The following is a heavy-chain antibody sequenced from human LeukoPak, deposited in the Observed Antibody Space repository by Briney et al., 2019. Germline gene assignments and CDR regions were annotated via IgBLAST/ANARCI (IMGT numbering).Heavy chain of an antibody. CDR2: IYYSGST. CDR3: ASSIPYTHFDY. CDR1: GGSISSSSYY. D-gene: IGHD2-2*02. J-gene: IGHJ4*02. V-gene: IGHV4-39*01. Sequence: SETLSLTCTVSGGSISSSSYYWGWIRQPPGKGLEWIGSIYYSGSTYYNPSLKSRVTISVDTPKNQFSLKLSSVTAADTAVYYCASSIPYTHFDYWGQGTLVTVSS.